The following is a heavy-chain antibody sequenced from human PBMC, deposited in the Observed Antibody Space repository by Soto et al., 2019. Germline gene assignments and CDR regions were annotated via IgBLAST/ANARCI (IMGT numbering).Heavy chain of an antibody. D-gene: IGHD3-10*01. CDR1: GFTFNSYW. Sequence: EVQLVESGGGLVQPGGSLRLSCAASGFTFNSYWIHWVRQAPGEGLVWVSCIKGDGSTTNYADSVKGRFASSRDNAKNTVYLQMNSLRAEETAVYYCARGGFGAFYLDSWGQGTLVTVSS. CDR2: IKGDGSTT. J-gene: IGHJ4*02. CDR3: ARGGFGAFYLDS. V-gene: IGHV3-74*01.